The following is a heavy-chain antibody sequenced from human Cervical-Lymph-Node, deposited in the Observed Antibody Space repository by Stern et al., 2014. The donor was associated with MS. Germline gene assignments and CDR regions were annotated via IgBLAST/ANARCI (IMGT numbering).Heavy chain of an antibody. Sequence: EVHLVESGGGLVQPGGSLRLSCVGSGFTFISYAMAWVRQAPGKGLEWVSSITNSGDTTYYADSVKGRLTISRDNSKNTLYLQMYSLRAEDTAVYYCAKDTSRGLYWGEGTLVTISS. CDR3: AKDTSRGLY. D-gene: IGHD3-10*01. CDR2: ITNSGDTT. CDR1: GFTFISYA. J-gene: IGHJ4*02. V-gene: IGHV3-23*04.